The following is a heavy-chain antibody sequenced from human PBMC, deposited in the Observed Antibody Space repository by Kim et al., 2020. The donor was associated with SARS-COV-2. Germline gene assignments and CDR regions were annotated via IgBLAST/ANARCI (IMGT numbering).Heavy chain of an antibody. CDR2: ISSSSSTI. CDR3: ATLGGGESATIIDY. V-gene: IGHV3-48*04. CDR1: GFTFINYG. D-gene: IGHD5-12*01. Sequence: GGSLRLSCAASGFTFINYGMNWVRQAPGKGLEWVSFISSSSSTIYYADSVKGRFTISRDNSKNSLDLQMNSLRAEDTAVYYCATLGGGESATIIDYWGQG. J-gene: IGHJ4*02.